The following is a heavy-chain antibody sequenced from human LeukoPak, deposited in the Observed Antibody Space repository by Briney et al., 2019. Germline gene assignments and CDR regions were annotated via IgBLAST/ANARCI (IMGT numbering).Heavy chain of an antibody. V-gene: IGHV3-7*01. CDR1: GFTFRNYW. D-gene: IGHD6-13*01. Sequence: GGSLRLSCAASGFTFRNYWMNWVRQAPGKGLEWVANIKPDGSEKRYVDSVKGRFTISRDNAKNSLYLQMNSLRAEDTAVYYCARREGGQYSSSCIDYWGQGTLVTVSS. CDR2: IKPDGSEK. CDR3: ARREGGQYSSSCIDY. J-gene: IGHJ4*02.